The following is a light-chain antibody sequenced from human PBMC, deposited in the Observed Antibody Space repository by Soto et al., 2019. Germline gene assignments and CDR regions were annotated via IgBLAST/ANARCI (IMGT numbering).Light chain of an antibody. Sequence: QSALTQPASVSGSPGQSITISCTGTSSDAGSYNFVSWYQQHPGKAPKVMIYEDSKRPSGVSNRFSGSKSGNTASLTISGLQAEDEADYYCCSYASSSTDWVFGGGTEVTVL. V-gene: IGLV2-23*01. CDR3: CSYASSSTDWV. CDR2: EDS. CDR1: SSDAGSYNF. J-gene: IGLJ3*02.